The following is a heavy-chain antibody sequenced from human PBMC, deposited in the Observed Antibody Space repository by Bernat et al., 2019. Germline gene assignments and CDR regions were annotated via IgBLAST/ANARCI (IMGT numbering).Heavy chain of an antibody. CDR1: GFTLNDGG. V-gene: IGHV3-15*01. CDR3: ATYKKHAGKNYMDV. D-gene: IGHD1-1*01. Sequence: EVQLVESGGGLVNPGGSLTLSCVASGFTLNDGGMSWGRQAPGKGLEWVGRVKSKTDGGTIAYAAPVKGRFRISKDDSKNTLFLQMNSLEIEDTGVYYCATYKKHAGKNYMDVWGRGTTVTVSS. CDR2: VKSKTDGGTI. J-gene: IGHJ6*03.